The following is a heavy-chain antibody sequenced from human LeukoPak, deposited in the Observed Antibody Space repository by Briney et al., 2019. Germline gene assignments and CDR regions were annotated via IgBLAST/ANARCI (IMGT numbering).Heavy chain of an antibody. CDR2: ISAYNGNT. CDR3: AREKGYGDYWFDP. CDR1: GYTFTSYG. D-gene: IGHD4-17*01. V-gene: IGHV1-18*01. J-gene: IGHJ5*02. Sequence: ASVKVSCKASGYTFTSYGISLVRQAPGQGREWMGWISAYNGNTNYAQKLQGRVTMTTDTSASTAYMELRSLRSDDTAVYYCAREKGYGDYWFDPWGQGTLVTVSS.